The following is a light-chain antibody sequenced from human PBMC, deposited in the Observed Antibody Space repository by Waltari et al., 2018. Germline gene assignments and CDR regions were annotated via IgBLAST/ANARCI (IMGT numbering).Light chain of an antibody. V-gene: IGKV3-20*01. CDR2: AGS. J-gene: IGKJ1*01. Sequence: VLTQSPGTLSLSPGERATLSCRASQSISKYLVWYKQRPGHAPRLLIDAGSTRAAGIPDRFSGSGYGTDFTLTISRLEPEDFAMYYCQNHERLPATFGQGTKVEFK. CDR3: QNHERLPAT. CDR1: QSISKY.